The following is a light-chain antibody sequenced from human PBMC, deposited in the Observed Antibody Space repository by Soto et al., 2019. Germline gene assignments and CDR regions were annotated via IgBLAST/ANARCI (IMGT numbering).Light chain of an antibody. V-gene: IGLV1-47*02. CDR1: SSNIGRNY. Sequence: QAVVPQTASVSRTPGQTVTISCSGSSSNIGRNYVYWYQQLPGAAPKLLMYSHNIRPSGVPDRFSASTSGTSASLVISGLRAEDEGDYHCATWDDDVSGVVFGGGTKLTVL. J-gene: IGLJ2*01. CDR3: ATWDDDVSGVV. CDR2: SHN.